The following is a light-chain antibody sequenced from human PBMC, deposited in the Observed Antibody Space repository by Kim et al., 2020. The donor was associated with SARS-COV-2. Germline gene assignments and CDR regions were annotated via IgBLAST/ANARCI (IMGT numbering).Light chain of an antibody. J-gene: IGKJ4*01. V-gene: IGKV1-39*01. CDR3: QQSYSTPLT. CDR1: QIISIY. CDR2: AAS. Sequence: DIQMSQSPSSLSASVRDRVTITCRASQIISIYLNWYQQKPGKAPKLLIYAASSLQGGVPSRFSGSGSGTDFTLTISSLQPEDFATYYCQQSYSTPLTFGGGTKVDIK.